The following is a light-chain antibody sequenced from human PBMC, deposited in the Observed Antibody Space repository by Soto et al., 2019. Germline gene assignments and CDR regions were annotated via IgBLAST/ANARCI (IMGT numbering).Light chain of an antibody. Sequence: QAVVTQEPSLTVSPGGTVTLTCGSSTGAVTSGHYPYWFQQKPGQAPRTLIYDTSNKHTWTPARFSGSLLGGKAALTLSGAQPEDEAEYYCLLSYRGQGVVFGGGTKLTVL. CDR3: LLSYRGQGVV. J-gene: IGLJ2*01. V-gene: IGLV7-46*01. CDR2: DTS. CDR1: TGAVTSGHY.